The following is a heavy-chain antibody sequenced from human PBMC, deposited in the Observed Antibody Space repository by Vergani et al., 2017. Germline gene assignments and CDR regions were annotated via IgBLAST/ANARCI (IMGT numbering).Heavy chain of an antibody. Sequence: QVQLVESGGGVVQPGRSLRLSCAASGLTLSSYGMHWVRQAPGKGLEWVAVIRYDGSNKYYAEYVKGRFTISRDNSKNTLYLQMNSLRAEDTAVYYCAREQRPRHTDDAFDIWGQGTMVTVSS. CDR3: AREQRPRHTDDAFDI. V-gene: IGHV3-33*01. J-gene: IGHJ3*02. D-gene: IGHD1-1*01. CDR2: IRYDGSNK. CDR1: GLTLSSYG.